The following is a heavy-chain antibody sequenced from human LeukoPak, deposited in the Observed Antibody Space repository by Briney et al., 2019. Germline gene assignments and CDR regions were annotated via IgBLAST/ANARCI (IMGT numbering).Heavy chain of an antibody. CDR3: ARDTFTMVRGVSRGKSYYYYYMDV. CDR2: ISAYNGNT. V-gene: IGHV1-18*01. D-gene: IGHD3-10*01. CDR1: GYTFTSYG. J-gene: IGHJ6*03. Sequence: ASVKVSCKASGYTFTSYGISWVRQAPGQGLEWMGWISAYNGNTNYAQKLQGRVTMTTDTSTSTAYMELRSLRSDDTAVYYCARDTFTMVRGVSRGKSYYYYYMDVWGKGTTVTISS.